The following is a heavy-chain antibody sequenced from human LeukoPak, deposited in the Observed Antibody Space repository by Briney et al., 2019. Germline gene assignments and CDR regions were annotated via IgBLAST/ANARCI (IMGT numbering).Heavy chain of an antibody. CDR1: GFTFSSYA. CDR2: ISYDGSNK. Sequence: GGSLRLSCAASGFTFSSYAMHWVRQAPGKGLEWVAVISYDGSNKYYADSVKGRFTISRDNSKNTLYLQMNSLRAEDTAVYYCAIDGCSSGSCSWFDYWGQGTLVTVSS. V-gene: IGHV3-30*04. D-gene: IGHD2-15*01. J-gene: IGHJ5*01. CDR3: AIDGCSSGSCSWFDY.